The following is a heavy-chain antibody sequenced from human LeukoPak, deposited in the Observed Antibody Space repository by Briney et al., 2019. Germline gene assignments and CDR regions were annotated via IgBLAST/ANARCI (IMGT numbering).Heavy chain of an antibody. D-gene: IGHD4-23*01. J-gene: IGHJ5*02. CDR3: ARDSPMGVIPCLGHHLASNWFDP. CDR2: FSGSGGSA. CDR1: GFTFRMYG. Sequence: GGSLTLSCEASGFTFRMYGMSWVRQAPGKWQEWVSGFSGSGGSASYADSVKGRCTVSRDNSNNTLYLQMNSLRAEDTAVYYCARDSPMGVIPCLGHHLASNWFDPWGQGTRVTVSS. V-gene: IGHV3-23*01.